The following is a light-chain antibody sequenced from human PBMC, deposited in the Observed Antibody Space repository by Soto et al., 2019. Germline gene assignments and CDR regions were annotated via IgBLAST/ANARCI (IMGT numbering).Light chain of an antibody. CDR3: SSYTTSNTRQIV. CDR1: SSDVGGYTY. V-gene: IGLV2-14*01. J-gene: IGLJ1*01. CDR2: DVG. Sequence: LTQPASVSGSPGQAITISCTGTSSDVGGYTYVSWYQQHPGKAPKLIIYDVGTRPSGVSNRFSGSKSGNTASLTISGLQAEDEADYYCSSYTTSNTRQIVFGTGTKVTVL.